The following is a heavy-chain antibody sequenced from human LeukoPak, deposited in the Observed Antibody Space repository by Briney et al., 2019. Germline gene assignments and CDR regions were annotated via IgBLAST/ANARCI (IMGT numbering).Heavy chain of an antibody. Sequence: PSETLSLTCGVYGGSFSGDYWSWVRRAPGKGLEWVSATSSSDAGKYYADSVRGRFTISRDNSRNTMYLQINSLRVEDAAVYYCAKAPVTSCRGAFCYPFDSWGQGTLVTVSS. CDR3: AKAPVTSCRGAFCYPFDS. D-gene: IGHD2-15*01. V-gene: IGHV3-23*01. CDR2: TSSSDAGK. J-gene: IGHJ4*02. CDR1: GGSFSGDY.